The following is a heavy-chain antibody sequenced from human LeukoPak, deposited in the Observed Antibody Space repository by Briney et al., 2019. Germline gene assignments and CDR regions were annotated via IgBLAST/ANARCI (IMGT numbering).Heavy chain of an antibody. CDR2: INNSGST. CDR1: GGSFSGYY. V-gene: IGHV4-34*01. Sequence: PSETLSLTCAVYGGSFSGYYWSWIRQPPGKGLEWIGEINNSGSTNYNPSLKSRVTISVDTSKNQFSLKLSSVTAADTAVYYCARAGSGWLYYFDYWGQGTLVTVSS. D-gene: IGHD6-19*01. CDR3: ARAGSGWLYYFDY. J-gene: IGHJ4*02.